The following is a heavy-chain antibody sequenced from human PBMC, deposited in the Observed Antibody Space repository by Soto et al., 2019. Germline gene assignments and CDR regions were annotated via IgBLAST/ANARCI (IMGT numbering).Heavy chain of an antibody. J-gene: IGHJ4*02. CDR3: ARSASTGGNPIDY. CDR2: TSYDGSNK. CDR1: GFTFSSYA. Sequence: GGSLRLSCAASGFTFSSYAMHWVRQAPGKGLEWVAGTSYDGSNKYHADSVKGRFTISRDNSKNTLYLQMNSLRAEDTAVYYCARSASTGGNPIDYWDQGTLVTVSS. D-gene: IGHD2-8*02. V-gene: IGHV3-30-3*01.